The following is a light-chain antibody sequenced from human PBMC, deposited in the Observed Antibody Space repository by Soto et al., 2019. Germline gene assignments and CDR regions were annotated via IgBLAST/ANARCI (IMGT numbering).Light chain of an antibody. CDR1: SSDVGGYNY. CDR2: DVS. CDR3: SSYTSSSTV. J-gene: IGLJ1*01. Sequence: QAVVTQPASVSGSPGQSITISCTGTSSDVGGYNYVSWYQQHPGKAPKLMIYDVSNRPSGVSKRFSGSKSGNTASLTISGLQAEDEADYYCSSYTSSSTVFGTGTKVTVL. V-gene: IGLV2-14*01.